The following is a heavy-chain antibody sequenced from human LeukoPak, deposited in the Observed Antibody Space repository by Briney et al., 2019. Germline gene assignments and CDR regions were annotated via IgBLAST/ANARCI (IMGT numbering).Heavy chain of an antibody. CDR2: INSDGSAK. CDR1: GFRFSSQW. CDR3: ADLGTSD. J-gene: IGHJ4*02. V-gene: IGHV3-7*01. D-gene: IGHD1-7*01. Sequence: GGSLRLSCAVSGFRFSSQWMTWVRQAPGTGLEWVATINSDGSAKYHVDSVKGRFTISRDNAKNLVYLQMSILTAEDTAVYYCADLGTSDCGQGTLVTVSS.